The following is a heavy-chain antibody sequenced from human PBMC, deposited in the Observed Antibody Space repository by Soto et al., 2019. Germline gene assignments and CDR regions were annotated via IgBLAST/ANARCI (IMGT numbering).Heavy chain of an antibody. Sequence: PSETLSLTCTVSGGSISSYYWSWIRQPPGKGLEWIGYIYDSGSTNYNPSLKSRVTISVDTSKNQFSLKLSPVTAADTAVYYCARGASLSIAADGNYYFFDYWGQG. CDR2: IYDSGST. D-gene: IGHD6-13*01. J-gene: IGHJ4*02. CDR1: GGSISSYY. CDR3: ARGASLSIAADGNYYFFDY. V-gene: IGHV4-59*01.